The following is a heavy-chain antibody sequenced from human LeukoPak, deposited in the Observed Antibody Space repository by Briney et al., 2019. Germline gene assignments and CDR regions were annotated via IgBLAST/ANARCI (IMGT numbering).Heavy chain of an antibody. CDR3: AKRSQPYDSSGYYRDRAYYFDY. J-gene: IGHJ4*02. D-gene: IGHD3-22*01. Sequence: GGSLRLSCAASGFTFSSYAMSWVRQVPGQGLEWVSGISGSGGSTYYADSVKGRFTISRDNSKNTLYLQMNSLRAEDTAVYYCAKRSQPYDSSGYYRDRAYYFDYWGQGTLVTVSS. CDR1: GFTFSSYA. CDR2: ISGSGGST. V-gene: IGHV3-23*01.